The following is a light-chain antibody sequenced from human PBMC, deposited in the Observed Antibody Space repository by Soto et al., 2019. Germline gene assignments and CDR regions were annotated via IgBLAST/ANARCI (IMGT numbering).Light chain of an antibody. V-gene: IGLV2-14*03. CDR2: NVS. CDR3: GSYTSSDTRVV. J-gene: IGLJ2*01. Sequence: QSVLTQPASVSASPGQSISISCTGSSSDVGTYNFVSWYKQHPGKAPKLLIYNVSNRPSGIPDRFSGSKSGNTASLTISGLQAEDEADYYCGSYTSSDTRVVFGGGTQLTVL. CDR1: SSDVGTYNF.